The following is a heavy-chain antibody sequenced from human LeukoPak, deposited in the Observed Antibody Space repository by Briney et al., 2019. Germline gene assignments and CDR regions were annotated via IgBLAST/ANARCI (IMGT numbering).Heavy chain of an antibody. CDR2: ISNTGRTI. J-gene: IGHJ4*02. CDR1: GFTFSSYD. CDR3: ARIYCSGGSCYSGAFDY. D-gene: IGHD2-15*01. V-gene: IGHV3-21*01. Sequence: GGSLRLSCAASGFTFSSYDMNWVRQAPGKGLEWVSTISNTGRTIDHADSVKGRFTISRDNAKNSLYLQMNSLRAEDTAVYYCARIYCSGGSCYSGAFDYWGQGTLVTVSS.